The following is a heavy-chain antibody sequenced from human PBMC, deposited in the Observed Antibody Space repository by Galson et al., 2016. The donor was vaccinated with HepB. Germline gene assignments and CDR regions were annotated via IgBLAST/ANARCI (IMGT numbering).Heavy chain of an antibody. Sequence: SVKVSCKASGDTFTTFGLTWVRQAPGQGLEWMGWISAYNGNTKYAQGFQGRVTMTTDTSTSTAYMELRGLRSDDTAVYYCARTRHYDSSGYYHWGQGTLVTVSS. D-gene: IGHD3-22*01. V-gene: IGHV1-18*01. CDR3: ARTRHYDSSGYYH. CDR1: GDTFTTFG. J-gene: IGHJ4*02. CDR2: ISAYNGNT.